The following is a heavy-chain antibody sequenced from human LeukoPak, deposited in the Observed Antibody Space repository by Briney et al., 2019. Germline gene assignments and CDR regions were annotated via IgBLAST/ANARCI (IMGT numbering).Heavy chain of an antibody. CDR3: ARFSVGETYYPDC. D-gene: IGHD1-26*01. CDR2: IYPGDSDT. Sequence: GESREISCKGSGYSFTNSWIGWVPQMPGKGLEWMGVIYPGDSDTRYSPSFQGQVTVSADKSISTAYLQWSSLKASDTAMYYCARFSVGETYYPDCWGHRILVTVSS. V-gene: IGHV5-51*01. CDR1: GYSFTNSW. J-gene: IGHJ4*03.